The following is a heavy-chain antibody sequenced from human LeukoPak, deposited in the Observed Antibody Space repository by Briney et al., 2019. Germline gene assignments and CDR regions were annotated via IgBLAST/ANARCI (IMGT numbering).Heavy chain of an antibody. D-gene: IGHD6-13*01. CDR2: IYYGGSA. J-gene: IGHJ4*02. CDR3: ARDRDSSSWYHFFDY. CDR1: GDSINSNSSF. V-gene: IGHV4-39*07. Sequence: HSETLSLTCTVSGDSINSNSSFWGWIRQPPGKALEWIGNIYYGGSAYYSPSLKSRVTISVDRSKNQFSLKLSSVTAADTAVYYCARDRDSSSWYHFFDYWGQGTLVTVSS.